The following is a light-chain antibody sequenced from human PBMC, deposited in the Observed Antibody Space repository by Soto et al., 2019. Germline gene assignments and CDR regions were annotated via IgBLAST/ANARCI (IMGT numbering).Light chain of an antibody. CDR2: GAS. CDR1: QNILSN. V-gene: IGKV3D-15*01. CDR3: QHYQSGHPIT. Sequence: EIAMAQSPATLSVSPGGRATLSCRASQNILSNLAWYQHKTGQAPRLLISGASSRATGIPDRFTGSGSETSFTLTISRLEPEDFALYYCQHYQSGHPITFGQGTRLEIK. J-gene: IGKJ5*01.